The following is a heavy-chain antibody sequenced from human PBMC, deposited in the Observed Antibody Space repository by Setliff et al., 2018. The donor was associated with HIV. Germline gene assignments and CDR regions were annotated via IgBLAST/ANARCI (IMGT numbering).Heavy chain of an antibody. CDR2: INQNGRT. Sequence: SETLSLTCAIYGGSFSNYYWSWIRHTPGRGLEWIAEINQNGRTNYNPALKSRVLVSLDTSKNQCSLHLVSVTAADTAVYFCAREKSITSAWYGGYYFDHWGQGTTVTVSS. J-gene: IGHJ4*02. CDR3: AREKSITSAWYGGYYFDH. V-gene: IGHV4-34*01. CDR1: GGSFSNYY. D-gene: IGHD3-3*01.